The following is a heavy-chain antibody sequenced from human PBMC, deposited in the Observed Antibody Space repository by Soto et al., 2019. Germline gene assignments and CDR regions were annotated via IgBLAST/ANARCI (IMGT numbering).Heavy chain of an antibody. CDR1: GFAFSSHV. Sequence: LRLSGGGAGFAFSSHVPKLLRNSPGKGLEWVSSISVSSNSIYYADSVKGRFTISRDNAKNSLYLQMNSLRAEDTALYHCARTIWFGESDAFDIWGQGTMVTVSS. J-gene: IGHJ3*02. V-gene: IGHV3-21*04. CDR3: ARTIWFGESDAFDI. D-gene: IGHD3-10*01. CDR2: ISVSSNSI.